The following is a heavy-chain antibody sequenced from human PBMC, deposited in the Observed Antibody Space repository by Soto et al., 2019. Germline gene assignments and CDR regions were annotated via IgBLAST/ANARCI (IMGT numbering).Heavy chain of an antibody. D-gene: IGHD1-26*01. Sequence: GGSLRLSCASSGFTVSSNYMSWVRQAPGKGLEWVSVIYSGGSTYYADSVKGRFTISRDNSKNTLYLQMNSLRAEDTAVYYCARGGVDQTDRDYYYYYGMDVWGQGTTVTVSS. CDR3: ARGGVDQTDRDYYYYYGMDV. V-gene: IGHV3-53*01. J-gene: IGHJ6*02. CDR2: IYSGGST. CDR1: GFTVSSNY.